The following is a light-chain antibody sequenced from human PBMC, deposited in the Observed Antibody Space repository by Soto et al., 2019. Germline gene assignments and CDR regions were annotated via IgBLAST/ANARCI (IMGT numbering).Light chain of an antibody. J-gene: IGKJ3*01. CDR3: QHYDNTPPSVT. Sequence: FVVTQSPDTLSLSPGETATLSCRASQSVSSSVAWYQHKPGQSPRLVVYSGYKRSPGIPARFSGSGSGTDFTLTISSLESDDFAVYYCQHYDNTPPSVTFGPGTKVDIK. CDR1: QSVSSS. V-gene: IGKV3-20*01. CDR2: SGY.